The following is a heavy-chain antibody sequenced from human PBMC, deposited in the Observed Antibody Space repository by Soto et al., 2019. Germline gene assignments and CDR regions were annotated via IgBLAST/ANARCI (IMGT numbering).Heavy chain of an antibody. Sequence: EVQLVESGGGLVQPGRSLRLSCVASGFTFDDHAMHWVRQAPGKGLEWVSGISWNSGNIAYADSVKGRFTISRENVKKSFYLQLNALSAEHTAFFYLVKDVKFSSSYVFVCWAKGTLFTFA. V-gene: IGHV3-9*01. CDR3: VKDVKFSSSYVFVC. D-gene: IGHD6-6*01. CDR1: GFTFDDHA. J-gene: IGHJ4*02. CDR2: ISWNSGNI.